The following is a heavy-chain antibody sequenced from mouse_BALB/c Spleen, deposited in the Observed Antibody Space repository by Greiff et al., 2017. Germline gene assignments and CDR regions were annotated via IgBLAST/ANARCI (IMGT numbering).Heavy chain of an antibody. CDR1: GFTFSSFG. CDR3: ARSAYYYGSKVWYFDV. V-gene: IGHV5-17*02. D-gene: IGHD1-1*01. J-gene: IGHJ1*01. Sequence: EVMLVESGGGLVQPGGSRKLSCAASGFTFSSFGMHWVRQAPEKGLEWVAYISSGSSTIYYADTVKGRFTISRDNPKNTLFLQMTSLRSEDTAMYYCARSAYYYGSKVWYFDVWGAGTTVTVSS. CDR2: ISSGSSTI.